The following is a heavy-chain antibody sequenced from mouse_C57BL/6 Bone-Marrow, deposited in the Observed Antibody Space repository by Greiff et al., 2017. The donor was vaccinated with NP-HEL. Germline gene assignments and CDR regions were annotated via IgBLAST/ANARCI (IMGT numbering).Heavy chain of an antibody. CDR1: GYTFTGNW. Sequence: QVQLQQSGAELMKPGASVKLSCKATGYTFTGNWIEWVKQRPGHGLEWIGEILPGSGNTYYNERFKGKATFTADTSSNTASMQLSSLTTEDSAIYYCARDYYGSSYFDYWGQGTTLTVSS. V-gene: IGHV1-9*01. CDR2: ILPGSGNT. J-gene: IGHJ2*01. D-gene: IGHD1-1*01. CDR3: ARDYYGSSYFDY.